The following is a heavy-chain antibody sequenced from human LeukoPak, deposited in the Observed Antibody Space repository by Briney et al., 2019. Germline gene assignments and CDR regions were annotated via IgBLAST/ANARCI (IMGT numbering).Heavy chain of an antibody. CDR3: ARIYSSRWYLPD. J-gene: IGHJ4*02. CDR2: ISSSGGYT. CDR1: GFILSTYV. V-gene: IGHV3-23*01. Sequence: GGSLRLSCAASGFILSTYVMSWVRQAPGKGLEWVSTISSSGGYTYFADSVKGRFTISRDNSKNTLYLQMNGLRAEDTAVYYCARIYSSRWYLPDWGQGTLVTVSS. D-gene: IGHD6-13*01.